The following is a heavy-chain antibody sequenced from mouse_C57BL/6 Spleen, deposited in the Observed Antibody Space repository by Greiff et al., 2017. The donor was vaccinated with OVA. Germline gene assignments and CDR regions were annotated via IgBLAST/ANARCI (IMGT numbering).Heavy chain of an antibody. D-gene: IGHD2-5*01. J-gene: IGHJ1*03. CDR1: GYTFTDYY. CDR2: INPNNGGT. Sequence: VQLQQSGPELVKPGASVKISCKASGYTFTDYYMNWVKQSHGKSLEWIGDINPNNGGTSYNQKFKGKATLTVDKSSSTAYMERRSLTSEDSAVYYCARYGSNPYGYFDVWGTGTTVTVSS. CDR3: ARYGSNPYGYFDV. V-gene: IGHV1-26*01.